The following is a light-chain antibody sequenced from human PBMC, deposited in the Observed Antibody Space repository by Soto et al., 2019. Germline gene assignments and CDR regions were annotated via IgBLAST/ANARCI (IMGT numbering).Light chain of an antibody. Sequence: EIVLTQSPATLSSFPWDRVALSGSASQYINTRLAWYQHRPGQAPRLLIYQTSIRAAGIPARFSASGTGTDFTLTISDVQPEDFAVYYCQQRSNWPPFTFGGGTKVDIK. CDR3: QQRSNWPPFT. V-gene: IGKV3-11*01. CDR1: QYINTR. J-gene: IGKJ4*01. CDR2: QTS.